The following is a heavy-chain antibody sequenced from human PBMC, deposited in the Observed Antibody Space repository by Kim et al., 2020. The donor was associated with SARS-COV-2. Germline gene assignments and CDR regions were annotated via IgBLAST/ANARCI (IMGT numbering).Heavy chain of an antibody. D-gene: IGHD3-16*01. V-gene: IGHV7-4-1*02. CDR3: ARVTGRGRLDY. CDR2: P. Sequence: PTYAQGFTGRFVFSLDTSVSTAYLQISSLKAEDTAVYYCARVTGRGRLDYWGQGTLVTVSS. J-gene: IGHJ4*02.